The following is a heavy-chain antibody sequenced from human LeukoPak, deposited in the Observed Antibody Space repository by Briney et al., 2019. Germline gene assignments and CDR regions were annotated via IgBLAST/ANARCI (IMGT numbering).Heavy chain of an antibody. CDR3: ARDGDLGVVVVATTDVAYYFDQ. D-gene: IGHD2-15*01. CDR1: GFTFSSYG. J-gene: IGHJ4*02. Sequence: GGSLRLSCAASGFTFSSYGMHWVRQAPGKGLEWVAVISYDGSIKYYAGSVKGRFAISRDSSQNTLYLQMSSLRAEDTAVYYCARDGDLGVVVVATTDVAYYFDQWGQGTLVTASS. V-gene: IGHV3-30*03. CDR2: ISYDGSIK.